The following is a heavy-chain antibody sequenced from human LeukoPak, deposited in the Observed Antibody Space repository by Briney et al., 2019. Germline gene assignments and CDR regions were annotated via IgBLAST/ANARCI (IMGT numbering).Heavy chain of an antibody. CDR1: GFSVSSNF. J-gene: IGHJ2*01. Sequence: GGSLRLSCAVSGFSVSSNFMIWVRQAPGKGLEWVSVLYSSDNTNYADSVKGRFTISRDNSKNTLYLQMNSLRAEDTAVYYCARDRLNDSGGYYYWYFDLWGRGTLVTVSS. CDR3: ARDRLNDSGGYYYWYFDL. D-gene: IGHD3-22*01. CDR2: LYSSDNT. V-gene: IGHV3-53*01.